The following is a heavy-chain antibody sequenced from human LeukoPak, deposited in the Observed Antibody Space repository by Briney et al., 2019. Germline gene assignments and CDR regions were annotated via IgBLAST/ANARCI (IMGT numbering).Heavy chain of an antibody. CDR1: GFTFSSYG. D-gene: IGHD3-22*01. Sequence: GGSLRLSCAASGFTFSSYGMHWVRQAPGKGLEWVAVIWYDGSNKYYADSVKGRFTISRDNSKNTLYLQMNSLRAEDTAVYYCARDQGWYYDSSHYFDYWGQGTLVTVSS. J-gene: IGHJ4*02. CDR2: IWYDGSNK. CDR3: ARDQGWYYDSSHYFDY. V-gene: IGHV3-33*01.